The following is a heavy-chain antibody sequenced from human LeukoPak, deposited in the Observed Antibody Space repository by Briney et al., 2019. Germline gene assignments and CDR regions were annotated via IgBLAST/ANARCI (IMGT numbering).Heavy chain of an antibody. CDR3: ARARTWLPQGSDY. D-gene: IGHD6-19*01. CDR2: INHSGST. Sequence: SETLSLTCAVYGGSFSGYYWRWIRQPPRKGLEWMGEINHSGSTNYNPPLKSRVTISVDTSKNQFSLKLSSVTAADTAVCYCARARTWLPQGSDYWGQGTLVTVSS. J-gene: IGHJ4*02. V-gene: IGHV4-34*01. CDR1: GGSFSGYY.